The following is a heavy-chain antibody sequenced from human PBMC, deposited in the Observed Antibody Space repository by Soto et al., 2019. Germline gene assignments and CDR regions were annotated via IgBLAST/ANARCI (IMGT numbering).Heavy chain of an antibody. V-gene: IGHV4-31*03. D-gene: IGHD4-17*01. CDR2: ISYSGIT. J-gene: IGHJ6*02. CDR1: GGSVSSGGYY. Sequence: SETLSLTCTVSGGSVSSGGYYWSWIRQHPGKGLEWIGYISYSGITSYNPSLKSRVTISVDTSKNHFSLKLSSVTAADTAVYYCARDTLDGDYGIYYGMDVWGQGTTVTVSS. CDR3: ARDTLDGDYGIYYGMDV.